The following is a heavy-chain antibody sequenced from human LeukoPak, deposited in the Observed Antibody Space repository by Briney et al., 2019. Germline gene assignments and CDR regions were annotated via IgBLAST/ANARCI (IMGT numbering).Heavy chain of an antibody. V-gene: IGHV4-31*03. CDR3: ARVTVTDAFDI. Sequence: SETLSLTCTVSGGSVSSGGYYWSWIRQHPGKGLEWIGYIYYSGSTYYNPSLKSRVTISVDTSKNQFSLKLSSVTAADTAVYYCARVTVTDAFDIWGQGTMVTVSS. D-gene: IGHD5-18*01. CDR1: GGSVSSGGYY. J-gene: IGHJ3*02. CDR2: IYYSGST.